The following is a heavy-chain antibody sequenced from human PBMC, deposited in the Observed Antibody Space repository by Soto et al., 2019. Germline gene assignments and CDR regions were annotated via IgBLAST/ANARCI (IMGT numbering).Heavy chain of an antibody. CDR1: GFTFSSYS. V-gene: IGHV3-21*01. Sequence: GGSLRLSCAASGFTFSSYSMNWVRQAPGKGLEWVSSISSSSSYIYYADSVKGRFTITRDNAKNSLYLQMNSLRAEDTAVYYCARDQENGVAARPFDYWGQGTLVTVSS. J-gene: IGHJ4*02. D-gene: IGHD6-6*01. CDR2: ISSSSSYI. CDR3: ARDQENGVAARPFDY.